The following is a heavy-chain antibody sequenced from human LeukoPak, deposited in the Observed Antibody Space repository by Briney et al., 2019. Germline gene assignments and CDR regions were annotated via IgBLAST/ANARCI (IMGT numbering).Heavy chain of an antibody. V-gene: IGHV4-4*02. CDR1: GGSISSSNW. Sequence: PSGTLSLTCAVSGGSISSSNWWSWVRQPPGKGLEWIGEIYHSGSTNYNPSLKSRVTISVDKSKNQFSLKLSSVTAADTAVYYCARDSRYCSGGSCPETFDYWGQGTLVTVSS. CDR3: ARDSRYCSGGSCPETFDY. J-gene: IGHJ4*02. CDR2: IYHSGST. D-gene: IGHD2-15*01.